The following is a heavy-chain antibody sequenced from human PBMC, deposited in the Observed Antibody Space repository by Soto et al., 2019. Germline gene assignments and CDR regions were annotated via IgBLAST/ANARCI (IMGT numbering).Heavy chain of an antibody. V-gene: IGHV4-30-2*01. CDR2: IYHSGST. CDR1: GGSISSGGYS. J-gene: IGHJ4*02. CDR3: ASAEPPVTSLDY. Sequence: QLQLQESGSGLVKPSQTLSLTCAVSGGSISSGGYSWSWIRQPPGKGLECIGYIYHSGSTYYNPYPKRRASDPLDRPNNHCSRKLSPGTAADPAVYSCASAEPPVTSLDYWVQGTLVTVSS. D-gene: IGHD4-17*01.